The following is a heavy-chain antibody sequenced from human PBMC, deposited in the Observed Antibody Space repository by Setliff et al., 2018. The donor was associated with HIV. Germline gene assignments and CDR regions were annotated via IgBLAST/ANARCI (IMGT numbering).Heavy chain of an antibody. D-gene: IGHD3-16*01. CDR1: GGSISSHY. Sequence: ETLSLTCTVSGGSISSHYWSWIRQPAGKGLEWIGRIYTSGNTNYNPSLASRVTMSIDTSKNQFSLLLSPVTAADTAMYFCARRPGGITRARLDNWGQGTLVTVSS. CDR3: ARRPGGITRARLDN. J-gene: IGHJ4*02. CDR2: IYTSGNT. V-gene: IGHV4-4*07.